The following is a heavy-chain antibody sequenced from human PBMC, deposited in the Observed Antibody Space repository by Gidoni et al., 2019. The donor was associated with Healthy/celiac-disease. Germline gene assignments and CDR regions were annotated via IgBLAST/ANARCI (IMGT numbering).Heavy chain of an antibody. V-gene: IGHV1-69*01. CDR2: IIPIFGTA. J-gene: IGHJ4*02. D-gene: IGHD3-22*01. CDR1: AGTVISYA. CDR3: ARDLGDYYDSSGYSD. Sequence: QVQRVQSGTEVKKPGSSAKVSCKASAGTVISYATSGVRQAPGQGLEWMGGIIPIFGTANYAQKFQGRVTITADESTSTAYMELSSLRSEDTAVYYCARDLGDYYDSSGYSDWGQGTLVTVSS.